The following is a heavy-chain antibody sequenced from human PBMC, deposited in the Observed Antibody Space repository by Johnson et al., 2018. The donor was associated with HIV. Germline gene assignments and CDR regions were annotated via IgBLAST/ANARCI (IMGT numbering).Heavy chain of an antibody. Sequence: QVQLVESGGGVVQPGRSLRLSCAASGFTFSSYGMHWVRQAPGKGLEWVAVIWYDGSNKYYADSVKGRFTISRDNSKNTLYLQINSLKTEDTAVYYCTRPGYSSSWDGVDAFDIWGQGTMVTVSS. V-gene: IGHV3-33*01. J-gene: IGHJ3*02. D-gene: IGHD6-13*01. CDR1: GFTFSSYG. CDR3: TRPGYSSSWDGVDAFDI. CDR2: IWYDGSNK.